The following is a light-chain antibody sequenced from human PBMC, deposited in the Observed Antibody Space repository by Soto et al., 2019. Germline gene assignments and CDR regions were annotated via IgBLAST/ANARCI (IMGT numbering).Light chain of an antibody. CDR1: QSVLYSSNNKNC. J-gene: IGKJ2*01. V-gene: IGKV4-1*01. Sequence: DIVMTQSPDSLAVSLGERATINCKSSQSVLYSSNNKNCLAWYQQRPGQPPKLLIDWASTRESGVPDRFSGSGYGTDFALIITSLQAEDVAVYYCQQYDSTPPTFGQGTKLEIK. CDR3: QQYDSTPPT. CDR2: WAS.